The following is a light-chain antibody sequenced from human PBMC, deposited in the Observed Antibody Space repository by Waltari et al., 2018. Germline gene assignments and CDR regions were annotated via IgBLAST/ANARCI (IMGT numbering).Light chain of an antibody. CDR1: SGIHVGTYT. CDR2: YKPDSDK. Sequence: QAVLTQPSSLSASPGASARLTCTLLSGIHVGTYTIHWYQHKPGSPPQYLLRYKPDSDKQQGSGVPSRFSGSKDASANAGILLISGLQSEDEADYYCMIWHSSAWVFGGGTKLTVL. CDR3: MIWHSSAWV. V-gene: IGLV5-45*03. J-gene: IGLJ3*02.